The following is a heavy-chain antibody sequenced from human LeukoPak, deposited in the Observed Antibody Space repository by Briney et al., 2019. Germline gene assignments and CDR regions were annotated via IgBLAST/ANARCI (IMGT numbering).Heavy chain of an antibody. J-gene: IGHJ4*02. Sequence: GSSVKVSCKASRGTFSSYAVSWVRQAPGQGLEWMGGIIPIFGTANYAQKFQSRVTITTDESTSTAYMELSSLRSEDTAVYYCARVEVAGTFDYWGQGTLVTVSS. CDR2: IIPIFGTA. CDR3: ARVEVAGTFDY. V-gene: IGHV1-69*05. CDR1: RGTFSSYA. D-gene: IGHD2-15*01.